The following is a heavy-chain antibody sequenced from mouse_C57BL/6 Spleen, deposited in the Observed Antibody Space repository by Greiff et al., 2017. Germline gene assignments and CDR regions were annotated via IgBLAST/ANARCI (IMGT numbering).Heavy chain of an antibody. CDR2: IFPGSGST. D-gene: IGHD1-1*01. V-gene: IGHV1-75*01. Sequence: VQRVESGPELVKPGASVKISCKASGYTFTDYYINWVKQRPGQGLEWIGWIFPGSGSTYYNEQFKGKATLTVDKSSSTAYMLLSSLTSEDSAVYFCARGYYGSSPYWYFDVWGTGTTVTVSS. CDR3: ARGYYGSSPYWYFDV. J-gene: IGHJ1*03. CDR1: GYTFTDYY.